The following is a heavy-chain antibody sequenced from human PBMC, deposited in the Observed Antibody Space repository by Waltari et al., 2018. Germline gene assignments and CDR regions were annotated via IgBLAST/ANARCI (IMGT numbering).Heavy chain of an antibody. D-gene: IGHD5-12*01. CDR1: GGTFSSYA. CDR3: ARGEDGYDYFGYYYYGMDV. J-gene: IGHJ6*02. Sequence: QVQLVQSGAEVKKPGSSVKVSCKASGGTFSSYAISWVRPAPGQGLEWMGRIIPIFGTANYAQKFQGRVTITADKSTSTAYMELSSLRSEDTAVYYCARGEDGYDYFGYYYYGMDVWGQGTTVTVSS. CDR2: IIPIFGTA. V-gene: IGHV1-69*08.